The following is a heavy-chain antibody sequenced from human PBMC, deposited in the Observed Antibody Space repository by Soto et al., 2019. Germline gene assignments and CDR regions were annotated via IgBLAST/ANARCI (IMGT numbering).Heavy chain of an antibody. CDR3: GKDVRRSGGDYFEY. Sequence: EVQLLESGGGLVQPGGSLRLSCVASGFTFSNYAMTWVRQAPGKGLEWVSPISSSGATTYYADSVKGRFTTSRDNSKNTRNLQMNSLRAEDTAVYYCGKDVRRSGGDYFEYWGQGPMLTVSA. CDR2: ISSSGATT. D-gene: IGHD2-15*01. V-gene: IGHV3-23*01. CDR1: GFTFSNYA. J-gene: IGHJ4*02.